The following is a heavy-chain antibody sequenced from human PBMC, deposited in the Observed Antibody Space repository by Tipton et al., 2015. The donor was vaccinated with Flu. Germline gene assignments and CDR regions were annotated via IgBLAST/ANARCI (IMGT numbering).Heavy chain of an antibody. CDR2: INHSGGT. CDR3: ARAQHYDSNAYYYYYMDV. D-gene: IGHD3-22*01. Sequence: TLSLTCAVFGGSFSGYNWSWIRQAPGKGLEWIGEINHSGGTNYNPSLKSRVIISIDVSKDHFSLKLSSVTAADTAVYYCARAQHYDSNAYYYYYMDVWGKGTTVTVSS. CDR1: GGSFSGYN. J-gene: IGHJ6*03. V-gene: IGHV4-34*01.